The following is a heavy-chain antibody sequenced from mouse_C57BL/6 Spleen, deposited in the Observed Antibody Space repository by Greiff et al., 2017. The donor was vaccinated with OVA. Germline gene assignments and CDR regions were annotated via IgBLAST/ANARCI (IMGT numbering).Heavy chain of an antibody. CDR3: ARDHRRDWYVDV. CDR1: GFTFSDSY. J-gene: IGHJ1*03. Sequence: EVMLVESERGLVQPGRSMKLSCTASGFTFSDSYMAWVRQVPEKGLEWVANINYDGSSTYYLDSLKSRFIISRDNAKNILYLQMSSLKSEDTATYYCARDHRRDWYVDVWGTGTTVTVSS. V-gene: IGHV5-16*01. CDR2: INYDGSST.